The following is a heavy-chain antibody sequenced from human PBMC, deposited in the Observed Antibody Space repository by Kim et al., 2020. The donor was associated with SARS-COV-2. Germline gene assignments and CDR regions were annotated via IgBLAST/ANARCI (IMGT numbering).Heavy chain of an antibody. V-gene: IGHV3-74*01. CDR2: INGDGTAT. CDR1: GPTCRTSW. J-gene: IGHJ4*02. Sequence: GGSLRLSCVTPGPTCRTSWMHWIRQTPGKGLIWVSHINGDGTATSYADSVRGRFTISRDNAKNTLYLQMNSLTVEDTAVYYCARDNDWSYDYWGQGTLVSVSS. D-gene: IGHD3-9*01. CDR3: ARDNDWSYDY.